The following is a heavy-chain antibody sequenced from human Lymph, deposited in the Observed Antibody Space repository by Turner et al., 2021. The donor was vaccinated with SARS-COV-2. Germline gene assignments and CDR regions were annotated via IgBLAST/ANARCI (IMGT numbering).Heavy chain of an antibody. CDR1: GYTFTSYD. CDR3: ARGRYSGGGMDV. Sequence: QVQLVQSGAEVKKPGASVKVSCKAPGYTFTSYDINWVRQATGQGLEWMVWMNPNIGNTGYAQKFQGRVTMTRNTSISTAYMELSSLRSEDTAVYYCARGRYSGGGMDVWCQGTTVTVSS. J-gene: IGHJ6*02. CDR2: MNPNIGNT. V-gene: IGHV1-8*02. D-gene: IGHD1-26*01.